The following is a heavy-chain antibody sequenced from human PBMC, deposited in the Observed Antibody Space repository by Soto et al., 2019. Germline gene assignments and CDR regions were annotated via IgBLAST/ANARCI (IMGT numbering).Heavy chain of an antibody. D-gene: IGHD2-8*01. V-gene: IGHV1-18*01. CDR1: GYTFTGYG. Sequence: ASVKVSCKASGYTFTGYGIGWCRQAPGQGLEWMGGISGYNGDTNYAQKFQGRVSMTIDTSTTTAYMELRSLTSDDTAVYYCAKNGQPPYYYYGLDAWGQGTKVTVS. CDR3: AKNGQPPYYYYGLDA. CDR2: ISGYNGDT. J-gene: IGHJ6*02.